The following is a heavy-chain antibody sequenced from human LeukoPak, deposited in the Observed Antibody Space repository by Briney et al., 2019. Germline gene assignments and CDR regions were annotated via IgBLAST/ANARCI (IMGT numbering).Heavy chain of an antibody. Sequence: PGGSLRLSCAASGFTFSSYSMNWVRQAPGKGLEWVSSISSSSYIYYADSVKGRFTISRDNAKNSLYLQMNSLRAEDTAVYYCARGNYGSGSYYNGDAFDIWGQGTMVTVSS. CDR1: GFTFSSYS. CDR3: ARGNYGSGSYYNGDAFDI. J-gene: IGHJ3*02. D-gene: IGHD3-10*01. CDR2: ISSSSYI. V-gene: IGHV3-21*01.